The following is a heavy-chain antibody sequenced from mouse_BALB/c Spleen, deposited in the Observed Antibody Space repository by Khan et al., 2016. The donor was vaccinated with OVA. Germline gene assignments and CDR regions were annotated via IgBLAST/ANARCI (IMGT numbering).Heavy chain of an antibody. V-gene: IGHV1-4*01. J-gene: IGHJ3*01. CDR2: INPSNGYT. CDR1: GYTFTSYT. Sequence: QVQLKESGAELARPGASVKMSCKASGYTFTSYTIHWIKKRPGQGLEWIGYINPSNGYTNYNQKFKDKATLTTDKSSTTAYLQLSSLTSEDSAVYNGVRDGAYHRNDGWFAYWGQGTLVTVSA. CDR3: VRDGAYHRNDGWFAY. D-gene: IGHD2-14*01.